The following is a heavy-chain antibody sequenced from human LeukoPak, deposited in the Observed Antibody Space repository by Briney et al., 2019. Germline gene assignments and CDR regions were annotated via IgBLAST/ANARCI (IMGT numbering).Heavy chain of an antibody. V-gene: IGHV4-39*07. D-gene: IGHD6-13*01. CDR3: ARDILATSIAAPYY. Sequence: SETLSLTCTVSGGSISSSTYYWGWIRQPPGKGLEWIGCIFYSGRTYYNPSLKSRVTMSVDTSKNQFSLRLSSVNAADTAVYYCARDILATSIAAPYYWGQGTLVTVSS. J-gene: IGHJ4*02. CDR1: GGSISSSTYY. CDR2: IFYSGRT.